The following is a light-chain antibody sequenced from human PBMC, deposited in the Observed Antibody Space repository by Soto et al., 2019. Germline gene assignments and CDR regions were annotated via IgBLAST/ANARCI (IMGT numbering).Light chain of an antibody. CDR1: QSISSW. CDR3: QQYNSRT. Sequence: DIQMTQSPSTLSASVGDRVTITCRASQSISSWLAWYQQKPGKAPKLLIYDASSLKSGVPSRFSGSGSGTEFTLTISSLQPDDFATYYCQQYNSRTFGQGTKVDI. CDR2: DAS. J-gene: IGKJ1*01. V-gene: IGKV1-5*01.